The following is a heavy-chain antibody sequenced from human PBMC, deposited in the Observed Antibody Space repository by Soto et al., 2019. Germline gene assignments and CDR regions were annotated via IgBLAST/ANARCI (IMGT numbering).Heavy chain of an antibody. CDR1: GFTFSSYG. J-gene: IGHJ6*02. Sequence: GGSLRLSCAASGFTFSSYGMHWVRQAPGKGLEWVAVISYDGSNKYYADSVKGRFTISRDNSKNTLYLQMNSLRAEDTAVYYCAKDSRELLKDAYYYYGMDVWGQGTTVTVSS. CDR2: ISYDGSNK. D-gene: IGHD1-26*01. CDR3: AKDSRELLKDAYYYYGMDV. V-gene: IGHV3-30*18.